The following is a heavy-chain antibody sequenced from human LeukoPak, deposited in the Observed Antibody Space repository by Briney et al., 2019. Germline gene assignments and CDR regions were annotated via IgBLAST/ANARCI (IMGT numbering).Heavy chain of an antibody. CDR3: ARAGWGGYYFDY. V-gene: IGHV4-39*01. D-gene: IGHD3-16*01. Sequence: SETLSLTCTVSGGSISSSSYYWGWIRQPPGKGLEWIGSIYYSGRTYYNPSLKSRVTISVDTSKNQFSLKLSSVTAADTAVYYCARAGWGGYYFDYWGQGTLVTVSS. J-gene: IGHJ4*02. CDR1: GGSISSSSYY. CDR2: IYYSGRT.